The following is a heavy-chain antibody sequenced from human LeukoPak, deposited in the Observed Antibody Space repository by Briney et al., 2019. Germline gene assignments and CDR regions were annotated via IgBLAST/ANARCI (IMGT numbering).Heavy chain of an antibody. CDR3: AKSKTTVTTSTSTRTLYFDY. J-gene: IGHJ4*02. Sequence: PGGSLRLSCAASGFTFSSYAMSWVRQAPGKGPEWVSAISGSGGSTYYADSVKGRFTISRDNSKNTLYLQMNSLRAEDTAVYYCAKSKTTVTTSTSTRTLYFDYWGQGTLVTVSS. D-gene: IGHD4-17*01. CDR1: GFTFSSYA. CDR2: ISGSGGST. V-gene: IGHV3-23*01.